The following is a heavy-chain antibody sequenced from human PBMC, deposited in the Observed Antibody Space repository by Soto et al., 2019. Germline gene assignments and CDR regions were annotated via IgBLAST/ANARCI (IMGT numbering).Heavy chain of an antibody. V-gene: IGHV1-24*01. CDR2: FDPEDGET. Sequence: EASVKVSCKVSGYTLTELSMHWVRQAPGKGLEWMGGFDPEDGETIYAQKFQGRVTMTEDTSTDTAYMELSSLRSEDTAVYYCATETCSSTSCSFDYWGQGTLVTVSS. D-gene: IGHD2-2*01. J-gene: IGHJ4*02. CDR1: GYTLTELS. CDR3: ATETCSSTSCSFDY.